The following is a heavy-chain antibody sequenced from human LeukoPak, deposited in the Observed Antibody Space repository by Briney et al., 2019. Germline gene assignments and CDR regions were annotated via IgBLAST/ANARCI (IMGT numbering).Heavy chain of an antibody. CDR2: IIPIFGTT. CDR3: AMAHGGGDDFWSGYTWFDP. CDR1: GGTFSSYA. J-gene: IGHJ5*02. Sequence: SVNVSCKASGGTFSSYAISWGRQAPGQGLGWVGGIIPIFGTTNNAQNFHGRVTITADESTSTAYMELSSLRSEDTAVSDCAMAHGGGDDFWSGYTWFDPWGQGTLVTVSS. V-gene: IGHV1-69*13. D-gene: IGHD3-3*01.